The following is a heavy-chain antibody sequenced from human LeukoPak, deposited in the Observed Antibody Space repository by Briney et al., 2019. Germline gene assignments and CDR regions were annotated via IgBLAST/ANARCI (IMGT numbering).Heavy chain of an antibody. V-gene: IGHV3-7*01. J-gene: IGHJ3*02. CDR2: IKHDSSET. CDR1: GFPISSYW. CDR3: ARGPTDFDASDI. Sequence: PGGSLRLSCAASGFPISSYWMSWVRQVPGKGLESVAHIKHDSSETYYVGTVRGRFIISRDNAKNSLYLQMNSLRVEDTAVYHCARGPTDFDASDIWGHGTLVTVSS.